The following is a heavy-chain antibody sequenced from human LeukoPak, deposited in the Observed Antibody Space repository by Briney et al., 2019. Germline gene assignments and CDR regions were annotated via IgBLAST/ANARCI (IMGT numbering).Heavy chain of an antibody. D-gene: IGHD6-19*01. CDR1: GGSLDSHY. CDR2: FFTGGST. Sequence: PSETLSLTCTVSGGSLDSHYWSWHRQSAGNGLEWIGRFFTGGSTYYNPSLESRVTMSVDTSKNQFSLKLRSVTAADTAVYFCARGSGVAVGMDVWGQGTTVIVSS. V-gene: IGHV4-4*07. CDR3: ARGSGVAVGMDV. J-gene: IGHJ6*02.